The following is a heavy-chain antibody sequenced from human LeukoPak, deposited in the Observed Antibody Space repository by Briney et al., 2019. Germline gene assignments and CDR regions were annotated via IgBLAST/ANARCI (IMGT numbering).Heavy chain of an antibody. Sequence: PGGSLRLSCAASGFTFSSYDMHWVRQATGKGLEWVSAIGTAGDTYYPGSVKGRFTISRENAKNSLYLQMNSLRAEDTAVYYCARVRGGASSWYQFDYWGQGTLVTVSS. V-gene: IGHV3-13*01. CDR2: IGTAGDT. CDR3: ARVRGGASSWYQFDY. CDR1: GFTFSSYD. J-gene: IGHJ4*02. D-gene: IGHD6-13*01.